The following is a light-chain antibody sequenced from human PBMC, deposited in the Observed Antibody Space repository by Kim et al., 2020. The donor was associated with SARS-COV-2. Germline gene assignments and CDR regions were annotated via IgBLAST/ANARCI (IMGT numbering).Light chain of an antibody. V-gene: IGLV3-19*01. CDR3: NSRVNSACHVV. Sequence: SSELTQDHAVFAALGQIVRITCQGDSLRTSYASWYQQMSGKVPILVIYGKNNRPSGSLDRFSGFSSGNPASFTVTGAQAVDVADYYSNSRVNSACHVV. CDR1: SLRTSY. J-gene: IGLJ2*01. CDR2: GKN.